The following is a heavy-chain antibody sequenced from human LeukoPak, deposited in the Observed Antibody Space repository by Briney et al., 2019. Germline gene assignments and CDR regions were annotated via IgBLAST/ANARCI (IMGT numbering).Heavy chain of an antibody. J-gene: IGHJ4*02. CDR2: IYYSGST. Sequence: SETLSLTCAVSGFSISSVYYWGWIRQPPGKGLEWLGSIYYSGSTYDNPSLKSRVTISVDTPKKQFSLKLTSVTAADTAVYYCARPGEVVVVPAAGVKAFDYWGQGTLVTVSS. D-gene: IGHD2-2*01. CDR3: ARPGEVVVVPAAGVKAFDY. CDR1: GFSISSVYY. V-gene: IGHV4-38-2*01.